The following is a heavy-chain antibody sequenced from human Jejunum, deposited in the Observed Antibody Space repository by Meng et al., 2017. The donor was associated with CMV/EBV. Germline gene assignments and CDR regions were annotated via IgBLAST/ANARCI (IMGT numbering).Heavy chain of an antibody. CDR3: ARDAVAGTYYFDY. Sequence: SGYIFTTYFMHWVRQAPGQGLEWMGIINPSSGSTTYARKLQGRVTMTRDPSTSTVYMELSSLRSEDTAVYYCARDAVAGTYYFDYWGQGTLVTVSS. D-gene: IGHD6-19*01. CDR2: INPSSGST. V-gene: IGHV1-46*04. CDR1: GYIFTTYF. J-gene: IGHJ4*02.